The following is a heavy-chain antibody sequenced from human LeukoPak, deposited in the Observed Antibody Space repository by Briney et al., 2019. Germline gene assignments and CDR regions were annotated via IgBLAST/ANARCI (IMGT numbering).Heavy chain of an antibody. CDR2: ISYDGSNK. J-gene: IGHJ5*02. CDR3: AKSDWFDP. CDR1: GFTFSSYG. Sequence: PGRSPRLSCAASGFTFSSYGMHWVRQAPGKGLEWVAVISYDGSNKYYADSVKGRFTISRDNSKNTLYLQMNSLRAEDTAVYYCAKSDWFDPWGQGTLVTVSS. V-gene: IGHV3-30*18.